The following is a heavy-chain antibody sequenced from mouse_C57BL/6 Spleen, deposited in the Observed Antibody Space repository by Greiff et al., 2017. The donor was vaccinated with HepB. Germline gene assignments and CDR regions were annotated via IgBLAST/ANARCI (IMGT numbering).Heavy chain of an antibody. Sequence: VQRVESGAELVKPGASVKISCKASGYTFTDYYINWVKQRPGQGLEWIGKIGPGSGSTYYNEKFKGKATLTADKSSSTAYMQLSSLTSEDSAVYFCASLLYYGYDRYAMDYWGQGTSVTVSS. CDR1: GYTFTDYY. CDR2: IGPGSGST. CDR3: ASLLYYGYDRYAMDY. V-gene: IGHV1-77*01. J-gene: IGHJ4*01. D-gene: IGHD2-2*01.